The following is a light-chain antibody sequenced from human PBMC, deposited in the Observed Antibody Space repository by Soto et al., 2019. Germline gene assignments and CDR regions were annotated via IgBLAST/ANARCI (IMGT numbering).Light chain of an antibody. CDR1: QSVSSSH. Sequence: IVWTQSARTRAVSREGIATGACRASQSVSSSHLAWYQHKPGQAPRLLIYAASSRATGSPDRFSGGGSGTAFDLTIRTLESDDSALPYCQQPRSSAVTFAQGTRLEIK. V-gene: IGKV3-20*01. CDR3: QQPRSSAVT. CDR2: AAS. J-gene: IGKJ5*01.